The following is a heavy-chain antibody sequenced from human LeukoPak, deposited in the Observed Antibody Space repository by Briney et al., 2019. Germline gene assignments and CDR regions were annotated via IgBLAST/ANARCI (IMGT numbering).Heavy chain of an antibody. Sequence: GRSLRLSCAASGFTFSSYGMHWVRQAPGKGLEWVAVISYGGSNKYYADSVKGRFTISRDNSKNTLYLQMNSLRAEDTAVYYCAKDGWAFDYWGQGTLVTVSS. J-gene: IGHJ4*02. V-gene: IGHV3-30*18. CDR2: ISYGGSNK. CDR3: AKDGWAFDY. D-gene: IGHD2-2*03. CDR1: GFTFSSYG.